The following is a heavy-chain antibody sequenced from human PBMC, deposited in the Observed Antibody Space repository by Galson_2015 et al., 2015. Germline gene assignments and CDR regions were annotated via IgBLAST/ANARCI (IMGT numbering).Heavy chain of an antibody. CDR2: LSHIGSSI. Sequence: SLRLSCAASGFTVSSSAMNWVRQAPGKGLEWVSALSHIGSSIYYADSVKGRFTISRDNSKNTLYLHLNSLRADDTAVYYCAKDRRAVVMSAIDYWGQGTQVTVSS. J-gene: IGHJ4*02. V-gene: IGHV3-23*01. CDR1: GFTVSSSA. D-gene: IGHD2-21*02. CDR3: AKDRRAVVMSAIDY.